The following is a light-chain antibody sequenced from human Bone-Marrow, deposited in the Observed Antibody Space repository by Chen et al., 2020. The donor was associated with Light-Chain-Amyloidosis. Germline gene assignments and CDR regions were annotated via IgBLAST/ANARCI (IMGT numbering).Light chain of an antibody. Sequence: SYALTPPPSVSVSPGQTARLTCSGDDLPTKYAYWYQQKPGQAPVLVIHRDTERPSGISERFSGSSSGKTATLTISGVQAEDEADYHCQSADSSGTYEVIFGGGTKLTVL. CDR3: QSADSSGTYEVI. CDR1: DLPTKY. CDR2: RDT. J-gene: IGLJ2*01. V-gene: IGLV3-25*03.